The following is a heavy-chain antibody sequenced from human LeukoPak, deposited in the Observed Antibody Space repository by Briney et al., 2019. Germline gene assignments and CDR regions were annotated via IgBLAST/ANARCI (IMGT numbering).Heavy chain of an antibody. J-gene: IGHJ4*02. V-gene: IGHV3-30-3*01. CDR1: GFTFSSYA. CDR2: ISYDGSNK. D-gene: IGHD4-17*01. Sequence: GGSLRLSCAASGFTFSSYAMHWVRQAPGKGLEWVAVISYDGSNKYYADSVKGRFTISRDNSKNTLYLQMNSLRAEDTAVYYCARSRGDYERGYFDYWGQGTLVTVSS. CDR3: ARSRGDYERGYFDY.